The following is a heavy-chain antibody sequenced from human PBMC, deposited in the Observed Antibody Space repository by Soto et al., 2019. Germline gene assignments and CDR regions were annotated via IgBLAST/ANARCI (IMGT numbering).Heavy chain of an antibody. Sequence: PEALSLTYTGSGGSIPPCTHYLCWLRQSPGKGLECIGNIYYDGNTYYNPSLKSRVTISLDTSKNQISLRLTSVTDADAAVYYCARSSIEPRVFMYPFDFWGQGTRVTVS. CDR1: GGSIPPCTHY. D-gene: IGHD6-6*01. CDR3: ARSSIEPRVFMYPFDF. J-gene: IGHJ4*02. CDR2: IYYDGNT. V-gene: IGHV4-39*01.